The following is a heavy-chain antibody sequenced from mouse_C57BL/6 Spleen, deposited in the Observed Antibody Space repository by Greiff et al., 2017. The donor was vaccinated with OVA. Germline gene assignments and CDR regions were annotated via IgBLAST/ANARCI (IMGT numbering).Heavy chain of an antibody. CDR2: ISNGGGST. D-gene: IGHD1-1*01. CDR3: ARLYYYGSSYAMDY. Sequence: EVKVEESGGGLVQPGGSLKLSCAASGFTFSDYYMYWVRQTPEKRLEWVAYISNGGGSTYYPDTVKGRFTISRDNAKNTLYLQMSRLKSEDTAMYYCARLYYYGSSYAMDYWGQGTSVTVSS. J-gene: IGHJ4*01. CDR1: GFTFSDYY. V-gene: IGHV5-12*01.